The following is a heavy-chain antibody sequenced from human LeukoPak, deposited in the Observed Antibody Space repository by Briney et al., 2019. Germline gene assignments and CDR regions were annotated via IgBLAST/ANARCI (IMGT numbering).Heavy chain of an antibody. CDR2: ISSSSSYV. J-gene: IGHJ4*02. CDR1: GFTFSSYA. CDR3: ARDLGVGATTGPLGY. V-gene: IGHV3-21*01. Sequence: PGGSLRLSCAASGFTFSSYAMSWVRQAPGKGLGWVSSISSSSSYVYYADSVKGRFTISRDNAKNSLYLQVNSLRAEDTAVYYCARDLGVGATTGPLGYWGQGTLVTVSS. D-gene: IGHD1-26*01.